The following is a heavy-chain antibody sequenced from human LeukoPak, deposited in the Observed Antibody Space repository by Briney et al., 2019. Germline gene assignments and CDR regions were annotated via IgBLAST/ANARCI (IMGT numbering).Heavy chain of an antibody. Sequence: SVEVSCKASGGTFSSYAISWVRQAPGQGLEWMGGIIPIFGTANYAQKFQGRVTITADESTSTAYMELSSLRSEDTAVYYCARDGGSGYGFDYWGQGTLVTVSS. CDR3: ARDGGSGYGFDY. D-gene: IGHD3-22*01. CDR2: IIPIFGTA. V-gene: IGHV1-69*13. CDR1: GGTFSSYA. J-gene: IGHJ4*02.